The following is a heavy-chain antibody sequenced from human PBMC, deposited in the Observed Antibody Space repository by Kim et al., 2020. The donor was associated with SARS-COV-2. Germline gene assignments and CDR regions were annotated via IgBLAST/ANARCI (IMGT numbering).Heavy chain of an antibody. Sequence: SETLSLTCAVYGGSFSGYYWSWIRQPPGKGLEWIGEINHSGSTNYNPSLKSRVTISVDTSKNQFSLKLSSVTAADTAVYYCARAYYYGSGSYISVTYYYYGMDVWGQGTTVTVSS. CDR3: ARAYYYGSGSYISVTYYYYGMDV. D-gene: IGHD3-10*01. V-gene: IGHV4-34*01. CDR2: INHSGST. J-gene: IGHJ6*02. CDR1: GGSFSGYY.